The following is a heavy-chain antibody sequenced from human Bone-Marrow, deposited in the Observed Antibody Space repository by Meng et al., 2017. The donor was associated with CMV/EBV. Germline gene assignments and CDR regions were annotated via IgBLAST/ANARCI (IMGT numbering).Heavy chain of an antibody. V-gene: IGHV3-53*01. CDR1: GFTVSSNY. CDR2: IYSGGST. Sequence: GESLKISCAASGFTVSSNYMSWVRQAPGKGLEWVSVIYSGGSTYYADSVKGRFTISRDNAKNSLYLQMNSLRAEDTAVYYCARDNWNYPLYYGMDVWGQGTTVTVSS. CDR3: ARDNWNYPLYYGMDV. D-gene: IGHD1-7*01. J-gene: IGHJ6*02.